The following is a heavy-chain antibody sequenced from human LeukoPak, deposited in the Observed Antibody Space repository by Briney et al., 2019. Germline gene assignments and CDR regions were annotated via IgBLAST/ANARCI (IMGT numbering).Heavy chain of an antibody. CDR1: GFTFSSYS. D-gene: IGHD3-10*02. V-gene: IGHV3-21*01. CDR2: ISSSSSYT. J-gene: IGHJ3*01. CDR3: ATTQHSYVRLSDSFDV. Sequence: PGGSLRLSCAASGFTFSSYSMNWVRQAPGKGLEWVSSISSSSSYTYYADSVKGRFTISRDNAKNTLYMQMNSLRAEDTAVYYCATTQHSYVRLSDSFDVWGQGTMVTVSS.